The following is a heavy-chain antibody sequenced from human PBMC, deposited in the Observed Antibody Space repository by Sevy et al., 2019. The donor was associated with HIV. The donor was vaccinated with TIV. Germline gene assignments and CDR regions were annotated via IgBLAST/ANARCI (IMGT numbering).Heavy chain of an antibody. CDR3: ARGTVAAAGTPYYYYGMDV. Sequence: GGSLRLSCAASGFTFSSYAMSWVRQAPGKGLEWVSAISGSGGSTYYADSVKGRFTISRDNSKNTLYLQMNSLRAEDTAVYYCARGTVAAAGTPYYYYGMDVWGQGTTVTVSS. CDR2: ISGSGGST. CDR1: GFTFSSYA. J-gene: IGHJ6*02. V-gene: IGHV3-23*01. D-gene: IGHD6-13*01.